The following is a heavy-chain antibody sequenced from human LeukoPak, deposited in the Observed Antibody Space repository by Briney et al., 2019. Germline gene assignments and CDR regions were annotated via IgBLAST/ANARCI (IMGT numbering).Heavy chain of an antibody. Sequence: TGGSLRLSCAASGFTFSNAWMSWVRQAPGKGREWVGRIKSKTDGGTTDYAAPVKGRFTISRDDSKNTLYLQMNSLKTEDTAVYYCIPGPRDSSGYAAFGWGQGTLVTVS. CDR3: IPGPRDSSGYAAFG. V-gene: IGHV3-15*01. D-gene: IGHD3-22*01. CDR2: IKSKTDGGTT. J-gene: IGHJ4*02. CDR1: GFTFSNAW.